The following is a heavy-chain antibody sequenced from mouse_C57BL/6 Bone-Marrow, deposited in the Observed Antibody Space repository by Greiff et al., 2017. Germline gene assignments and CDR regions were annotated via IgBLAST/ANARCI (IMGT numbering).Heavy chain of an antibody. D-gene: IGHD3-2*02. CDR3: ARGAAQVSDY. CDR2: INPSTGGT. Sequence: VQPQQSGPELVKPGASVKISCKASGYSFTGYYMNWVKQSPEKSLEWIGEINPSTGGTTYNQKFKAKATLTVDKSSSTAYMQLKSLTSEDSAVYYCARGAAQVSDYWGQGTTLTVSS. CDR1: GYSFTGYY. V-gene: IGHV1-42*01. J-gene: IGHJ2*01.